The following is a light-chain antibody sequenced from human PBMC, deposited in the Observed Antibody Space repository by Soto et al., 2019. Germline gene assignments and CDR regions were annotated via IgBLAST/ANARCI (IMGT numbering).Light chain of an antibody. CDR2: GAS. V-gene: IGKV3-20*01. J-gene: IGKJ1*01. CDR3: HQYGDSPWT. Sequence: EKVLTQSPGILSLSPGERTTVSCRAGQTVGTDYVAWYQQKPGQAPRLLIYGASNRATGIPDRFSGTGSGTDFTLAISSLEPDDFAVYHCHQYGDSPWTFGQGTKADIK. CDR1: QTVGTDY.